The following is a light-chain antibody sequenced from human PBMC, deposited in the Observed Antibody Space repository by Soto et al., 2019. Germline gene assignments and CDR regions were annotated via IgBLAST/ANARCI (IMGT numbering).Light chain of an antibody. J-gene: IGKJ1*01. Sequence: EIVLTQSPATLSLSPGERATLSCRASQSVSSYLAWYQQKPGQAPRLLIYDASNRATGIPARFSGGGSGTDFTLTISSLEPEDLAVYYCQQRSNWPPVWTFGQGTKVEIK. CDR3: QQRSNWPPVWT. CDR2: DAS. V-gene: IGKV3-11*01. CDR1: QSVSSY.